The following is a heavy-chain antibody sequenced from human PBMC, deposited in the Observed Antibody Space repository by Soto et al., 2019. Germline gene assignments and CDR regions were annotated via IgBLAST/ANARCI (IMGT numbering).Heavy chain of an antibody. CDR2: IYYSGTT. V-gene: IGHV4-59*01. J-gene: IGHJ4*02. D-gene: IGHD2-2*01. CDR1: GGSISSYY. Sequence: SETLSLTCTVSGGSISSYYWSWVRQPPGKGLEWIGYIYYSGTTDYNPSLKSRVTISVDTSKNQFSLKLSSVTAADTAIYYCARSTWSHCSSTRCYFDYWGQGTLVTVSS. CDR3: ARSTWSHCSSTRCYFDY.